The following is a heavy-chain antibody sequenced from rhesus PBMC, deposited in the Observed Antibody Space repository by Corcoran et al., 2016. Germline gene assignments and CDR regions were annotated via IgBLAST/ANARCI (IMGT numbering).Heavy chain of an antibody. CDR3: AKGGYYGSSYYFDY. J-gene: IGHJ4*01. V-gene: IGHV3S42*01. CDR1: GFTFSSSW. D-gene: IGHD4-29*01. Sequence: EVQLVESGGGLAKPGGSLRLSCAASGFTFSSSWMNWVRQTPGKGLDWISAINSGGGSTYYADSVKGRFTISRDNSKNTLSLQMNSLRAEDTAVYYCAKGGYYGSSYYFDYWGQGVLVTVSS. CDR2: INSGGGST.